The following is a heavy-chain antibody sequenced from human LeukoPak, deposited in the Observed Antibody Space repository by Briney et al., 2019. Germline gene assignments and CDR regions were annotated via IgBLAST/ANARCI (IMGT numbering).Heavy chain of an antibody. CDR2: IIPILGIA. CDR3: ARVPCSSTSCYIADYYGMDV. V-gene: IGHV1-69*10. D-gene: IGHD2-2*02. CDR1: GGTFSSYA. Sequence: SVKVSCKASGGTFSSYAISWARQAPGQGLEWMGGIIPILGIANYAQKFQGRVTITADKSTSTAYMELSSLRSEDTAVYYCARVPCSSTSCYIADYYGMDVWGQGTTVTVSS. J-gene: IGHJ6*02.